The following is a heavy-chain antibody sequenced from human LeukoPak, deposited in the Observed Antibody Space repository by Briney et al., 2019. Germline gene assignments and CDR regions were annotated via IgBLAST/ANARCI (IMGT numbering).Heavy chain of an antibody. CDR2: IYTSGST. D-gene: IGHD3-22*01. V-gene: IGHV4-4*07. Sequence: PSETLSLTCTVSGGSISIYYWSWIRQPAGKGLEWIGRIYTSGSTNYNPSLKSRVTMSVDTSKNQFSLKLSSVTAADTAVYYCAAQLTYYYDSSGYYYWFDPWGQGTLVTVSS. CDR3: AAQLTYYYDSSGYYYWFDP. CDR1: GGSISIYY. J-gene: IGHJ5*02.